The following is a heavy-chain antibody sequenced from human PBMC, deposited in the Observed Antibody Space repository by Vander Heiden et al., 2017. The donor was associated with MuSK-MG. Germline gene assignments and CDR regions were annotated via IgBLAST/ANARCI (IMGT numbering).Heavy chain of an antibody. J-gene: IGHJ5*02. CDR2: IIPIFGTA. V-gene: IGHV1-69*06. CDR3: ARSARPTGTTSGWFDP. Sequence: QVQLVQSGAEVKKPGSSVKVSCKASGGTFSSYAISWVRQAPGQGLEWMGGIIPIFGTANYAQKFQGRVTITADKSTSTAYMELSSMRSEETAVYYCARSARPTGTTSGWFDPWGQGTLVTVSS. D-gene: IGHD4-17*01. CDR1: GGTFSSYA.